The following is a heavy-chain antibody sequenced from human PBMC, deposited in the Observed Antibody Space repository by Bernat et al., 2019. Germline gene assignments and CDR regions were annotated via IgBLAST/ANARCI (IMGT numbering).Heavy chain of an antibody. V-gene: IGHV3-43*02. J-gene: IGHJ6*02. CDR2: ISGDGGST. CDR3: ARDLENYCSSTSCYDPHYYGMDV. CDR1: GFTFDDYA. Sequence: EVQLVESGGGVVQPGGSLRLSCAASGFTFDDYAMHWVRQAPGKGLEWVSLISGDGGSTYYADSVKGRFTISRDNSKNTLYLQMNSLRAEDTAVYYCARDLENYCSSTSCYDPHYYGMDVWGQGTTVTVSS. D-gene: IGHD2-2*01.